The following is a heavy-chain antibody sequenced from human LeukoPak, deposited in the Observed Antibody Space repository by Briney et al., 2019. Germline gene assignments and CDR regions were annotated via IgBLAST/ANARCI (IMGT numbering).Heavy chain of an antibody. Sequence: PSETLSLTCAVYGGSFSSYYWSWIRQPPGKGLEWIGEINHSGSTNYNPSLKSRVTISVDTSKNQFSLKLSSVTAADTAVYYCARMLYSSFFYYYYMDVWGKGTTVTVSS. J-gene: IGHJ6*03. CDR1: GGSFSSYY. CDR3: ARMLYSSFFYYYYMDV. D-gene: IGHD6-19*01. V-gene: IGHV4-34*01. CDR2: INHSGST.